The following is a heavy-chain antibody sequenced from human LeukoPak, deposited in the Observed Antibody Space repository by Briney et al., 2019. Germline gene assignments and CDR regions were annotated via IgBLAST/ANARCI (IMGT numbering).Heavy chain of an antibody. V-gene: IGHV4-39*01. CDR2: LYDSGST. Sequence: SETLSLTCTVSGGSISSSSYYWDWIRQPPGKGLEWIRNLYDSGSTHYNPSLRSRVTISADTSKNQFSLKLCSVTAADTAVYYCARHTRPGYSGYENAIDIWGQGNMVTVSS. CDR1: GGSISSSSYY. CDR3: ARHTRPGYSGYENAIDI. D-gene: IGHD5-12*01. J-gene: IGHJ3*02.